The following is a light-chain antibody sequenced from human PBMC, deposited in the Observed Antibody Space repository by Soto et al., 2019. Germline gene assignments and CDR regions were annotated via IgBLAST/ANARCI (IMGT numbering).Light chain of an antibody. Sequence: QSALTQPASVSGSPGQSITISCTGTSSDVGANIFVSWYQQHPGKVPKLMIYTVSSRPSGVSQRFSGSKSGNTASLTISGLQAEDEAAYYCSSFTTDSTYVFGTGTKVTVL. CDR2: TVS. CDR1: SSDVGANIF. CDR3: SSFTTDSTYV. V-gene: IGLV2-14*01. J-gene: IGLJ1*01.